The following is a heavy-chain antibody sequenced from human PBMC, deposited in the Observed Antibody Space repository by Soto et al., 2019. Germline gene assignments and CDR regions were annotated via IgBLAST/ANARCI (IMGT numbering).Heavy chain of an antibody. D-gene: IGHD3-16*02. Sequence: RGSLRLFCADSGLTFSGYEMNWVRQDPGKGLEWVSYISMTVSTIYYADSVKGRFNISRDNAKNSLYLKMNSLRAEDTAVYYCARVANRKGWFEHWGNGTIVTDSP. V-gene: IGHV3-48*03. CDR3: ARVANRKGWFEH. CDR2: ISMTVSTI. J-gene: IGHJ5*02. CDR1: GLTFSGYE.